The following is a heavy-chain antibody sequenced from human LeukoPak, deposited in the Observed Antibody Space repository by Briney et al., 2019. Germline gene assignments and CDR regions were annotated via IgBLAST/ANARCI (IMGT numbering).Heavy chain of an antibody. CDR1: GASVSDYY. V-gene: IGHV4-59*02. CDR3: ARGVYIAAAQYGY. D-gene: IGHD6-13*01. J-gene: IGHJ4*02. Sequence: SETLSLTCTVSGASVSDYYWSWIRQPPGKALEWMGYMYYRGSTIYNPSLKSRVTISVDTSKNQFSLKLSSVTAADTAVYYCARGVYIAAAQYGYWGQGTLVTVSS. CDR2: MYYRGST.